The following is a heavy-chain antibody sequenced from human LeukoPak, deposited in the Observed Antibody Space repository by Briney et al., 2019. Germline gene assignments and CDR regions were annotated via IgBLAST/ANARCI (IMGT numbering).Heavy chain of an antibody. V-gene: IGHV4-30-2*01. Sequence: SETLSLTCTVSGGSISSGGYYWSWIRQPPGKGLEWIGYIYHSGSTYYNPSLKSRVTISVDRSKNQFSLKLSSVTAADTAVYYCARVYSRHMTTVTNFDFWGQGTLVTVSS. J-gene: IGHJ4*02. CDR1: GGSISSGGYY. CDR3: ARVYSRHMTTVTNFDF. CDR2: IYHSGST. D-gene: IGHD4-11*01.